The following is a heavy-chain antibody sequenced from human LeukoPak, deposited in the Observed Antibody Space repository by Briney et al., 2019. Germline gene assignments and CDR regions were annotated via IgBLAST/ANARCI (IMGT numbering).Heavy chain of an antibody. CDR1: GFTFSSYA. V-gene: IGHV3-23*01. CDR3: AKGYYDYVWGSYYFDY. D-gene: IGHD3-16*01. J-gene: IGHJ4*02. CDR2: ISGSGGST. Sequence: GGSLRLSCAASGFTFSSYAMSWVRQAPGKGLEWVSAISGSGGSTYYADSVKGRFTISRDNSRDTLYLQMNSMRAEDTAVYYCAKGYYDYVWGSYYFDYWGQGTLVTVSS.